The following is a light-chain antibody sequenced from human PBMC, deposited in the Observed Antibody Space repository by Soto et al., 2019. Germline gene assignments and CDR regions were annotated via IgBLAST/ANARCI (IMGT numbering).Light chain of an antibody. J-gene: IGKJ1*01. CDR1: QSISSW. V-gene: IGKV1-5*03. CDR3: QQYITDSRT. CDR2: KAS. Sequence: DIQMTQSPSTLSASVGDRVTITCRASQSISSWLAWYQQKPGKAPNLLIYKASSLKSGVPSRFSGSGSGTEFTLTINSLQPDDFATYYCQQYITDSRTFGQGTKVEIK.